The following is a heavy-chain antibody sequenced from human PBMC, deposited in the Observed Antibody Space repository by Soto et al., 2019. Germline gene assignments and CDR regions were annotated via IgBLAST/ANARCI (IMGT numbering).Heavy chain of an antibody. J-gene: IGHJ4*02. V-gene: IGHV3-23*01. CDR2: ISGSGGST. CDR3: AKGLNNVRITIFGVVTPDY. Sequence: GSLRLSCAASGFTFSSYAMSWVRQAPGKGLEWVSAISGSGGSTYYADSVKGRFTISRDNSKNTLYLQMNSLRAEDTAVYYCAKGLNNVRITIFGVVTPDYWGQGTLVTVSS. CDR1: GFTFSSYA. D-gene: IGHD3-3*01.